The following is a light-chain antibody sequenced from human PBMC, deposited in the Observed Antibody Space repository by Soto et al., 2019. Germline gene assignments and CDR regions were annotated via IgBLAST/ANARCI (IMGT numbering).Light chain of an antibody. Sequence: AIQLTQSPSSLSASVGDRVTITCRASQDISSSLAWYQQKAGKAPKLLIYGASILQSGVPSGFSGSGFGTDFTLTISSLRAEDFATYYCQQYNSDMYTFGQGTKVDIK. CDR1: QDISSS. CDR3: QQYNSDMYT. CDR2: GAS. V-gene: IGKV1-13*02. J-gene: IGKJ2*01.